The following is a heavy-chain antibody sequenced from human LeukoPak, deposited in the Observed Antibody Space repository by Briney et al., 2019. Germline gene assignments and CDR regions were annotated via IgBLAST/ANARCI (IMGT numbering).Heavy chain of an antibody. D-gene: IGHD4-11*01. CDR2: IIPIFGTA. Sequence: ASVKVSCKATGVNFSSYAISWVRQAPGQGLEWMGRIIPIFGTANYAQKFQGRVTITADKSTSTAYMELSSLRSEDTAVYYCARDLGNYVVRWFDPWGQGTLVTVSS. CDR1: GVNFSSYA. V-gene: IGHV1-69*06. CDR3: ARDLGNYVVRWFDP. J-gene: IGHJ5*02.